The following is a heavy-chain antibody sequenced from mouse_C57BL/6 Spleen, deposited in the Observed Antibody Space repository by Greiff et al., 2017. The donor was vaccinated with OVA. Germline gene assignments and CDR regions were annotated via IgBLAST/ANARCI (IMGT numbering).Heavy chain of an antibody. D-gene: IGHD2-4*01. CDR3: ARKEDYVYYAMDY. V-gene: IGHV5-17*01. Sequence: EVKLMESGGGLVKPGGSLKLSCAASGFTFSDYGMHWVRQAPEKGLEWVAYISSGSSTIYYADTVKGRFTISRDNAKNTLFLQMTSLRSEDTAMYYCARKEDYVYYAMDYWGQGTSVTVSS. J-gene: IGHJ4*01. CDR1: GFTFSDYG. CDR2: ISSGSSTI.